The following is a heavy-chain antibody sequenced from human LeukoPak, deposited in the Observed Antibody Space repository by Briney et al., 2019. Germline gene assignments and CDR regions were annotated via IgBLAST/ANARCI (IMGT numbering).Heavy chain of an antibody. Sequence: PGGSLRLSCAASGFTFTSYGMSWVRQAPGKGLEWVSGISGSGGNTYYADSVKGRFTISRDNSKNTLYLQMNSLRAEDTAVYYCAKGGTSTVKYYFDYWGQGTLVTVSS. CDR2: ISGSGGNT. CDR3: AKGGTSTVKYYFDY. D-gene: IGHD4-17*01. J-gene: IGHJ4*02. V-gene: IGHV3-23*01. CDR1: GFTFTSYG.